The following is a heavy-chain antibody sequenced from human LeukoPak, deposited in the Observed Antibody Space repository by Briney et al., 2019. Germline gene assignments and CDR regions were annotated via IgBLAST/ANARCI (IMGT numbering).Heavy chain of an antibody. V-gene: IGHV4-39*07. Sequence: SETLSLTCTVSGGSISTSSYYRGWIRQPPGKGLEWIGNIYYSGSTYYNPSLKSRVTISVDTSKNQFSLKLTSVTAADTAVYYCARGSYPGWYNGEFDYWGQGTLVPVSS. CDR3: ARGSYPGWYNGEFDY. CDR2: IYYSGST. J-gene: IGHJ4*02. D-gene: IGHD6-19*01. CDR1: GGSISTSSYY.